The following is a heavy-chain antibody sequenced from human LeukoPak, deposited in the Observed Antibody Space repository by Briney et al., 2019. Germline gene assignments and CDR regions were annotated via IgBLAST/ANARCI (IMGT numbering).Heavy chain of an antibody. V-gene: IGHV4-39*01. CDR2: IYYSGST. D-gene: IGHD3-22*01. Sequence: SETLSLTCTVSGGSISSSSYYWGWIPQPPGKGLEWIGSIYYSGSTYYNPSLKSRVTISVDTSKNQFSLKLSSVTAADTAVYYCARSSGYYRIDYWGQGTLVTVSS. CDR1: GGSISSSSYY. CDR3: ARSSGYYRIDY. J-gene: IGHJ4*02.